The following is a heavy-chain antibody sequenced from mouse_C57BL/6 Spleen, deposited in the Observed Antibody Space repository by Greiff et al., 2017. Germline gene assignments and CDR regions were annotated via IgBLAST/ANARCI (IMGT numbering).Heavy chain of an antibody. CDR1: GFTFSDYG. Sequence: EVKLVESGGGLVKPGGSLKLSCAASGFTFSDYGMHWVRQAPEKGLEWVAYISSGSSTIYYADTVKGRFTISRDNAKNTLFLQMTSLRSEDTAMYYCARVFTVYAMDYWGQGTSVTVSS. D-gene: IGHD1-1*01. CDR3: ARVFTVYAMDY. V-gene: IGHV5-17*01. CDR2: ISSGSSTI. J-gene: IGHJ4*01.